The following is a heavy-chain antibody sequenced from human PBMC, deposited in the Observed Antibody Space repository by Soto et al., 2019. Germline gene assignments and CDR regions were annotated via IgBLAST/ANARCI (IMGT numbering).Heavy chain of an antibody. V-gene: IGHV1-69*01. CDR2: IIPIFGTA. CDR3: ASLGPRDCGSTSCGVYDY. CDR1: GGTFSSYA. D-gene: IGHD2-2*01. Sequence: QVQLVQSGAEVKKPGSSVKVSCKASGGTFSSYAISWVRQAPGQGLEWMGGIIPIFGTANYAQKFQGRVTITADESTSTAYMELSSLRSEDTAVYYCASLGPRDCGSTSCGVYDYWGQGTLVTVSS. J-gene: IGHJ4*02.